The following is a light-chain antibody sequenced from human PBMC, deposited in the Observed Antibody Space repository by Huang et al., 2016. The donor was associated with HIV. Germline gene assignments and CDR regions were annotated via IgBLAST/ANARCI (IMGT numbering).Light chain of an antibody. CDR2: GAS. CDR3: QQYFSALWT. J-gene: IGKJ1*01. V-gene: IGKV1-NL1*01. CDR1: QGISNS. Sequence: DIQMTQSPSSLSASVADRVTITCRASQGISNSLAWYQQKTGKPPRLLVSGASKWESGVPSRFSGSGSGTDYTLTISSLQPEEFATYYCQQYFSALWTFGQGTKV.